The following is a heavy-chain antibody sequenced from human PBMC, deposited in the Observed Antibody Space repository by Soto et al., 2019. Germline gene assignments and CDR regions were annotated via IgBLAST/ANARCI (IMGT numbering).Heavy chain of an antibody. V-gene: IGHV3-23*01. CDR2: ISGSGGST. CDR3: AKSGDSSSSDY. Sequence: EVHLLESGGGLVQPGGSLRLSCAASGFTFSSYAMSWVRQAPGKGLEWVSSISGSGGSTYYADSVNGRFTMSRDNSKNTLYLQMSSLRAEDTAVYYCAKSGDSSSSDYWGQGTLVTVSS. J-gene: IGHJ4*02. D-gene: IGHD6-6*01. CDR1: GFTFSSYA.